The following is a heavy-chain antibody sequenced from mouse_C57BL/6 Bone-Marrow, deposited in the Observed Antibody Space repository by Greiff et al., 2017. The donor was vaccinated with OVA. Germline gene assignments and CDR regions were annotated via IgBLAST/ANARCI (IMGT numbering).Heavy chain of an antibody. Sequence: VHLVESGPGLVAPSQSLSITCTVSGFSLTSYGVSWVRQPPGKGLEWLGVIWGDGIPNYHSALISRLSISKDNAKSQVFLKLNSLQTDDTATYYCATSNAHFAYWGQGTLVTVSA. CDR1: GFSLTSYG. D-gene: IGHD2-5*01. CDR3: ATSNAHFAY. J-gene: IGHJ3*01. V-gene: IGHV2-3*01. CDR2: IWGDGIP.